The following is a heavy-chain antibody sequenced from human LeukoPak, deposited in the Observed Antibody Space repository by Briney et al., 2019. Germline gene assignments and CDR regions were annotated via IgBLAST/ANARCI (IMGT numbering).Heavy chain of an antibody. D-gene: IGHD3-10*01. V-gene: IGHV4-59*08. CDR2: IYYSGST. J-gene: IGHJ5*02. CDR3: ARHRGLGQHIGNWFDP. CDR1: GGSISSYY. Sequence: SETLSLTCTVSGGSISSYYWSWIRQPPGKGLEWIGYIYYSGSTNYNPSLKSRVTISVDTSKNQFSLKLSSVTAADTAVYYCARHRGLGQHIGNWFDPWGQGTLVTVSS.